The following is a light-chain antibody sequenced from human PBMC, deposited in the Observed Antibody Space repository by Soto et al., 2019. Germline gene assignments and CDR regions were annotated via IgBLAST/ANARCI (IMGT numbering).Light chain of an antibody. J-gene: IGKJ1*01. CDR3: LQDYNYPRT. V-gene: IGKV1-6*01. Sequence: PSTLYGYVEDRVNIKCRDSQDISSYLSRYQQKPGKDPKLLIYAASSLQSGVPSRFSGSGSGTDFTLTISSLQHEDFATYYCLQDYNYPRTFGQVT. CDR2: AAS. CDR1: QDISSY.